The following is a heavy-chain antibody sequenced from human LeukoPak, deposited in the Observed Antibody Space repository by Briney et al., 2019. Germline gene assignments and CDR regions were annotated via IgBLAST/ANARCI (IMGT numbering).Heavy chain of an antibody. Sequence: PSETLSLTCTVPGGSISNYCWSWIRQPPGKGLEWIGYTYYRGSTNYNPSLNSRVTISVDTSKNQFSLKLSSVTAADTAVYYCARRAGGYRAFDIWGQGTMVTVSS. D-gene: IGHD6-13*01. J-gene: IGHJ3*02. CDR2: TYYRGST. CDR1: GGSISNYC. V-gene: IGHV4-59*08. CDR3: ARRAGGYRAFDI.